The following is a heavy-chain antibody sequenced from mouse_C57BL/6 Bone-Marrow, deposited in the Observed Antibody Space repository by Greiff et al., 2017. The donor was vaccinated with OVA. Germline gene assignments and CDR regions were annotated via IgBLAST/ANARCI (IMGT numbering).Heavy chain of an antibody. CDR1: GFTFSDYY. Sequence: EVQLVESEGGLVQPGSSMKLSCTASGFTFSDYYMAWVRQVPEKGLEWVANINYDGSSTYYLDSLKSRFIISRDNAKSILYLQMSSLKSEDTATYYCARWAVGFAYWGQGTLVPVTA. V-gene: IGHV5-16*01. J-gene: IGHJ3*01. CDR2: INYDGSST. CDR3: ARWAVGFAY. D-gene: IGHD1-1*01.